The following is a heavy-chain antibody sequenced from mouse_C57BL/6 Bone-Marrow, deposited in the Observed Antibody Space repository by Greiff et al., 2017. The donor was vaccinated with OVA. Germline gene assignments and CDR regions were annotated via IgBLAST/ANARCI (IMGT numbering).Heavy chain of an antibody. CDR1: GYTFTDYY. Sequence: VQLQQSGPELVKPGASVKISCKASGYTFTDYYMNWVKQSHGKSLEWIGDINPNNGGTSYNQKFKGKATLTVDKSSSTAYMELRSLTSEDSAVYFCAREDIYDGYYYFDYWGQGTTLTVSS. D-gene: IGHD2-3*01. CDR3: AREDIYDGYYYFDY. V-gene: IGHV1-26*01. J-gene: IGHJ2*01. CDR2: INPNNGGT.